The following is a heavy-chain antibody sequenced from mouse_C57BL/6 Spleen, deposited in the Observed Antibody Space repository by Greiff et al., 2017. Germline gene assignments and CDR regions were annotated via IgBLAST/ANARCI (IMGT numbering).Heavy chain of an antibody. Sequence: QVQLQQPGTELVKPGASVKLSCKASGYTFTSYWMHWVKQRPGQGLEWIGNINPSNGGTNYNEKFKSKATLTVDKSSSTAYMQLSSLTSEDAAVYYCARGGELGRGFDDWGQGTTLTVSS. CDR3: ARGGELGRGFDD. V-gene: IGHV1-53*01. D-gene: IGHD4-1*01. J-gene: IGHJ2*01. CDR2: INPSNGGT. CDR1: GYTFTSYW.